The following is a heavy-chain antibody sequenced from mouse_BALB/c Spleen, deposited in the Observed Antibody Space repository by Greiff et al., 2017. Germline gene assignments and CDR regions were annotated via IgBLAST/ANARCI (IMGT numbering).Heavy chain of an antibody. Sequence: VQLQQSGAELVRPGTSVKVSCKASGYAFTNYLIEWVKQRPGQGLEWIGVINPGSGGTNYNEKFKGKATLTADKSSSTAYMQLSSLTSDDSAVYYCARIWEGYAMDYWGQGTSVTVSS. D-gene: IGHD4-1*01. CDR1: GYAFTNYL. V-gene: IGHV1-54*01. CDR3: ARIWEGYAMDY. CDR2: INPGSGGT. J-gene: IGHJ4*01.